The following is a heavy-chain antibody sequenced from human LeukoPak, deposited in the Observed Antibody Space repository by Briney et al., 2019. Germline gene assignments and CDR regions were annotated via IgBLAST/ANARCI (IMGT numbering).Heavy chain of an antibody. CDR2: ISYDGSNK. D-gene: IGHD1-26*01. CDR1: GFTFSSYG. V-gene: IGHV3-30*03. J-gene: IGHJ4*02. Sequence: GGSLRLSCAASGFTFSSYGMHWVRQAPGKGLEWVAVISYDGSNKYYADSVKGRFTISRENSKNTLYLQMNSLRAEATAVYYCATSGIVGATWGEVPSDYWGQGTLVSVS. CDR3: ATSGIVGATWGEVPSDY.